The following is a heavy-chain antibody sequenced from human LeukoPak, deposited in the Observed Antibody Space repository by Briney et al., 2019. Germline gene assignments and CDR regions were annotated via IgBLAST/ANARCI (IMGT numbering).Heavy chain of an antibody. J-gene: IGHJ4*02. CDR1: GGSISRYY. V-gene: IGHV4-59*01. CDR2: IYYSGST. CDR3: ARRGWFGEYFDY. D-gene: IGHD3-10*01. Sequence: NSSETLSLTCTVSGGSISRYYWSWIRQPPGKGLEWIGYIYYSGSTNYNPSLKSRVTISVDTSKNQFSLKLSSVTAADTAVYYCARRGWFGEYFDYWGQGTLVTVSS.